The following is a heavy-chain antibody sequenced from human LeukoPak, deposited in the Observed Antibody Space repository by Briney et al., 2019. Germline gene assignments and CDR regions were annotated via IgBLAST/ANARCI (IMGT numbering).Heavy chain of an antibody. V-gene: IGHV4-34*01. CDR3: ASGLPLFGGNPYYYYGMDV. D-gene: IGHD4-23*01. J-gene: IGHJ6*02. Sequence: SETLSLTCAVYGGSFSGYYCSWIRQPPGKGLEWIGEINHSGSTNYNPSLKSRVTISVDTSKNQFSLRLSSVTAADTAVYYCASGLPLFGGNPYYYYGMDVWGQGTTVTVSS. CDR1: GGSFSGYY. CDR2: INHSGST.